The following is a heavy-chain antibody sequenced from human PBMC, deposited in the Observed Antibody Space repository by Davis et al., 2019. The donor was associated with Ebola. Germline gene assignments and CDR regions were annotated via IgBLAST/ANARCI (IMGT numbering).Heavy chain of an antibody. CDR3: ASEVIGSSPFYYYYGMDV. D-gene: IGHD3-16*02. V-gene: IGHV3-30-3*01. J-gene: IGHJ6*04. CDR1: GFTFSSYA. CDR2: ISYDGSNK. Sequence: GESLKIPCAASGFTFSSYAMHWVRQAPGQGLEWVAVISYDGSNKYYADSVKGRFTISRDNSKNTLYLQMNSLRAEDTAVYYCASEVIGSSPFYYYYGMDVWGKGTTVTVSS.